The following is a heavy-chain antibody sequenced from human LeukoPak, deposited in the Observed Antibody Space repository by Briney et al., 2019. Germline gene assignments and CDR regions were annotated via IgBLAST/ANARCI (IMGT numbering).Heavy chain of an antibody. J-gene: IGHJ4*02. CDR1: GFTFSSYG. CDR3: GIDHAAVAGYYFDY. CDR2: ISSDGSNK. V-gene: IGHV3-30*03. D-gene: IGHD6-19*01. Sequence: AGSLRLSCAASGFTFSSYGMHWVRQAPGKGLEWVAVISSDGSNKYYADSVKGRFTISRDNSKNTLYLQMNSLRAEDTAVYYCGIDHAAVAGYYFDYWGQGTLVTVSS.